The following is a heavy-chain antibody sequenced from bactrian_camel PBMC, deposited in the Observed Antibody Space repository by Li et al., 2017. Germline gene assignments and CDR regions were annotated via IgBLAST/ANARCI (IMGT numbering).Heavy chain of an antibody. Sequence: VQLVESGGGLVQPGGSLRLSCAASGFTFDDYAMGWVRQAPGKGLEWVSAINWSGDSTNYADSVKGQFTISRDSAKNTVYLQMNSLKPEDTAMYYCAARPWSFYDCSLREAKYNYWGQGTQVTVS. J-gene: IGHJ4*01. CDR3: AARPWSFYDCSLREAKYNY. V-gene: IGHV3-1*01. CDR2: INWSGDST. CDR1: GFTFDDYA. D-gene: IGHD3*01.